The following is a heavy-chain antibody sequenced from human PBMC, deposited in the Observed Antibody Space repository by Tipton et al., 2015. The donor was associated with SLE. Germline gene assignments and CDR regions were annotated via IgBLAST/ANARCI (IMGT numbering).Heavy chain of an antibody. CDR2: ISPYNGNT. CDR1: GYILTSYG. V-gene: IGHV1-18*01. J-gene: IGHJ4*02. CDR3: ARDRSSWYGRYFDY. D-gene: IGHD6-13*01. Sequence: QLVQSGAEVKKPGASVKVSCKASGYILTSYGISWVRQAPGQGLEWMGWISPYNGNTNYAQKLQGRVTMTTDTSTNTAYMELRSLRSDDTAVYYCARDRSSWYGRYFDYWGQGTLITVSS.